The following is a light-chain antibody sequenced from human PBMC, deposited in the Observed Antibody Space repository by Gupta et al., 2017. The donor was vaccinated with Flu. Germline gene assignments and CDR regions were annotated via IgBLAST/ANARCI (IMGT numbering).Light chain of an antibody. Sequence: DALPKQYAYWYQQKSGQAPVLLIYKHSERPSGIPERFSGSNSGTTVTLTISGVQAEDEADYYCQSSDSTGTYVVFGGGTKLTVL. CDR2: KHS. J-gene: IGLJ2*01. CDR3: QSSDSTGTYVV. V-gene: IGLV3-25*03. CDR1: ALPKQY.